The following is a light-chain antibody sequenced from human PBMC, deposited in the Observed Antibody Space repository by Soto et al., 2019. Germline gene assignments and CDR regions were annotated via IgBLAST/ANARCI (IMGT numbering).Light chain of an antibody. CDR2: EES. CDR1: QDISNY. CDR3: QQYDNRIT. J-gene: IGKJ5*01. V-gene: IGKV1-33*01. Sequence: DIQMTQSPYSLSASVGDIVTITCHASQDISNYLNWYQQKPGKAPMLLIYEESNWETGVPSSFSGNGAATEYTFTISSPQPEDIATYYYQQYDNRITFGQGTRLDFK.